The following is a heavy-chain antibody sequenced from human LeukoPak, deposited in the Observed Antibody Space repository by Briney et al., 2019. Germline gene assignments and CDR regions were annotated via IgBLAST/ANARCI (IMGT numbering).Heavy chain of an antibody. CDR2: ISGVGDDT. Sequence: GGSLRLSCATSGFTFSTYAMTWVRQAPGKGLEWVSAISGVGDDTFYMDSVKGRFTISRDSSTNTLNLQMNSLRDDDTAVYYCAKVGGGDCMGGDLDYWGQGTLVTVSS. J-gene: IGHJ4*02. D-gene: IGHD2-21*02. CDR1: GFTFSTYA. CDR3: AKVGGGDCMGGDLDY. V-gene: IGHV3-23*01.